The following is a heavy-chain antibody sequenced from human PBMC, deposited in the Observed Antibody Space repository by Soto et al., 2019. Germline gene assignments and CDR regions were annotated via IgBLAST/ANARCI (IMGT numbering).Heavy chain of an antibody. CDR1: GVTFSSYA. CDR3: AKDLGSGSFKGYYYGMDV. V-gene: IGHV3-23*01. Sequence: EVQLLESGGGLGQSGGSLRLSCAVSGVTFSSYAMNWVRQAPGKGLEWVSSISGSGYTYHAESVKGRFTISRDNSKNTLYLQMNSLRAEDTAVYYCAKDLGSGSFKGYYYGMDVWGQGNTVTVSS. D-gene: IGHD6-19*01. J-gene: IGHJ6*02. CDR2: ISGSGYT.